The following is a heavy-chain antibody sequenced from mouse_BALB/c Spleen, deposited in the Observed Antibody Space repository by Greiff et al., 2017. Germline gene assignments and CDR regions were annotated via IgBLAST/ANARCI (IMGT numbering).Heavy chain of an antibody. V-gene: IGHV5-17*02. J-gene: IGHJ2*01. Sequence: EVKVVESGGGLVQPGGSRKLSCAASGFTFSSFGMHWVRQAPEKGLEWVAYISSGSSTIYYADTVKGRFTISRDNPKNTLFLQMTSLRSEDTAMYYCARSYYDYDVGDYWGQGTTLTVSS. D-gene: IGHD2-4*01. CDR3: ARSYYDYDVGDY. CDR1: GFTFSSFG. CDR2: ISSGSSTI.